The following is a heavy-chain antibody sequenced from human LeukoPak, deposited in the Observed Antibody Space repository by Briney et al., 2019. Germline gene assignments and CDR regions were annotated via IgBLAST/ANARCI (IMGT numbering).Heavy chain of an antibody. D-gene: IGHD6-13*01. CDR3: AKDLDVAAAAYYFDY. V-gene: IGHV3-30*18. CDR1: GFTFSSYG. CDR2: ISSDGSDK. J-gene: IGHJ4*02. Sequence: GGSLRLSCAASGFTFSSYGMHWVRQAPGKGLEWVAVISSDGSDKYYADSVKGRFTISRDNSKNTLYLQMNSLRADDTALYYCAKDLDVAAAAYYFDYWGQGTLVTVSS.